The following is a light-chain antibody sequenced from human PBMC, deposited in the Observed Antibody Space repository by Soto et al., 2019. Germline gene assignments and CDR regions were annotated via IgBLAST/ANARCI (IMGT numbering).Light chain of an antibody. J-gene: IGKJ5*01. CDR2: GAS. V-gene: IGKV3-15*01. CDR3: QQHNIWPKIK. Sequence: EIVLTQSPGTLSLSPGERATLSCRASQSVSSYLAWYQQKPGQAPRLLIYGASTRATGIPDRFSGGGSGTEFNLTISSLQSEDFVGYNCQQHNIWPKIKVGQGIRLEIK. CDR1: QSVSSY.